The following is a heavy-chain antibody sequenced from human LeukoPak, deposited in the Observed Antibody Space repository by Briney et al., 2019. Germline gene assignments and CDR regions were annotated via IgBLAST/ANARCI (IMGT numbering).Heavy chain of an antibody. D-gene: IGHD4-11*01. Sequence: SETLSLTCTVSGGSISSGGYYWSWIRQHPGKGLEWIGYIYYSGSTYYNPSLKSRVTISVDTSKNQFSLKLSSVTGADTAVYYCARAGYSTNTRWFDPWGQGTLVTVSS. CDR3: ARAGYSTNTRWFDP. V-gene: IGHV4-31*03. J-gene: IGHJ5*02. CDR2: IYYSGST. CDR1: GGSISSGGYY.